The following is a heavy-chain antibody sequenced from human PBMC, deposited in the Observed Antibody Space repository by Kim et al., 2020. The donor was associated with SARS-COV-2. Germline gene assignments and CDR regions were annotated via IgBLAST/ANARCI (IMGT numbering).Heavy chain of an antibody. J-gene: IGHJ4*02. CDR3: AKTAAELYVDY. V-gene: IGHV5-51*01. CDR2: IYPGDSDV. D-gene: IGHD3-10*01. CDR1: GYRFTNYW. Sequence: GESLKISCQSSGYRFTNYWIGWVRQMPGKGLEWMAIIYPGDSDVRYSPSFQGQVTISVDKSISTVYLQWSSLKASDTAMYYCAKTAAELYVDYWGQGTLLTVSS.